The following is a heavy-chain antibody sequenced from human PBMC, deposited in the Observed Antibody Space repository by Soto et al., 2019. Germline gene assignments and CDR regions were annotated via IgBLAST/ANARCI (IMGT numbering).Heavy chain of an antibody. CDR1: GFTFSTYA. D-gene: IGHD2-21*02. J-gene: IGHJ4*02. CDR3: ARDRLAYMVTGGDY. V-gene: IGHV3-30-3*01. CDR2: ISSDESNK. Sequence: QVQLVESGGGVVQPGGSLRLSCAASGFTFSTYAMHWVRQAPGKGLEWVALISSDESNKYYADSVKGRFTISRDNSKNTLYLQMNSLRAEDTAVYYCARDRLAYMVTGGDYWGQGTLVTVAS.